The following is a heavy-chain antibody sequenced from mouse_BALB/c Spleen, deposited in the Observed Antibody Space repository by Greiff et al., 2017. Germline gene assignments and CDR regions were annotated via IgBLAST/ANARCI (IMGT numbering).Heavy chain of an antibody. CDR2: ISDGGSYT. CDR3: AREGDYGGAWFAY. CDR1: GFTFSDYY. J-gene: IGHJ3*01. V-gene: IGHV5-4*02. D-gene: IGHD2-4*01. Sequence: DVMLVESGGGLVKPGGSLKLSCAASGFTFSDYYMYWVRQTPEKRLEWVATISDGGSYTYYPDSVKGRFTISRDNAKNNLYLQMSSLKSEDTAMYYCAREGDYGGAWFAYWGQGTLVTVSA.